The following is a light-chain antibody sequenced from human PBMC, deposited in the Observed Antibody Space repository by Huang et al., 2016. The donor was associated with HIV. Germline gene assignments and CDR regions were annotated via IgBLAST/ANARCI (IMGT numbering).Light chain of an antibody. V-gene: IGKV4-1*01. J-gene: IGKJ4*01. CDR2: WAS. Sequence: IVVTQSPDSLAVSLGERAAINCKSSQSLLYSSHNNNYLAWYQQKPGQSPALLIYWASTRGPGVPDRFNGSGSGTDFTLTINSLQTEDVALYYCQQYFSTPLTFGGGTKVDIK. CDR3: QQYFSTPLT. CDR1: QSLLYSSHNNNY.